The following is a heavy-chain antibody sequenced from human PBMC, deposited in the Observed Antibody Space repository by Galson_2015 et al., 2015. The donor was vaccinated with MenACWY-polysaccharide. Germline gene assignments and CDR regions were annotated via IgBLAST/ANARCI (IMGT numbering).Heavy chain of an antibody. CDR1: RFTFTSYA. D-gene: IGHD1-1*01. Sequence: SLRLSCAASRFTFTSYAMSWIRQAPGKGPEWVTVISLDGRNTYYADPVKGRFTISRDNSKNTLYLQMHDLRAEDTAVYYCVKAHETSGWNRGPGYWGQGTLVTVSS. V-gene: IGHV3-23*01. CDR2: ISLDGRNT. J-gene: IGHJ4*02. CDR3: VKAHETSGWNRGPGY.